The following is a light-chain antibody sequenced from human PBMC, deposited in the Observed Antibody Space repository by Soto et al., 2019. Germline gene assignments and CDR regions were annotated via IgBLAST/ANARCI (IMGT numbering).Light chain of an antibody. V-gene: IGKV3-20*01. CDR1: QSVISNH. J-gene: IGKJ1*01. CDR3: QQYNNWPPWT. Sequence: DMVLTQSPGTLSLSPGERATLCCRGSQSVISNHLAWYQQKRGQAPRLLIDGGSSRATGIPVRCSCSGAGTDFTLTITRMEPEDFAVYYCQQYNNWPPWTCGQGTKG. CDR2: GGS.